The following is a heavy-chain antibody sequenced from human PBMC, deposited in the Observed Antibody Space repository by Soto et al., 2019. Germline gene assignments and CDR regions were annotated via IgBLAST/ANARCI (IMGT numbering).Heavy chain of an antibody. CDR2: LYDVDGS. J-gene: IGHJ3*01. CDR1: GLTVSGKKY. D-gene: IGHD1-1*01. V-gene: IGHV3-53*01. CDR3: ATWHEREHAYDV. Sequence: DVQLVESGGGLMQPGESLRLSCAASGLTVSGKKYVAWVRQAPGKGLKWVSALYDVDGSFYADSVKGRVTTSSDSSKTTVYLQMNGLRPDDTTVYYCATWHEREHAYDVWGQGTTVTVSS.